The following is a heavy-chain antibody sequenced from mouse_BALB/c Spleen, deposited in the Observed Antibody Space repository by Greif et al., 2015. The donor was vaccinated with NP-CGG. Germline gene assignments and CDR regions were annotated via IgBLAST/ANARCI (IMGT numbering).Heavy chain of an antibody. J-gene: IGHJ4*01. CDR1: GFTFTDYY. CDR3: ARGDYDDCAMDY. Sequence: EVKLMESGGGLVQPGGSLRLSCATSGFTFTDYYMSWVRQPPGKALEWLGFIRNKANGYTTEYSASVKGRFTISRDNSQSILYLQMNTLRAEDSATYYCARGDYDDCAMDYWGQGTSVTVSS. D-gene: IGHD2-4*01. V-gene: IGHV7-3*02. CDR2: IRNKANGYTT.